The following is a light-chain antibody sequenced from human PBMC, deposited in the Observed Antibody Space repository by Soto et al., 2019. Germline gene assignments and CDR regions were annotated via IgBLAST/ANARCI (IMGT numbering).Light chain of an antibody. CDR2: ANT. V-gene: IGLV1-40*01. Sequence: QSALTQPPSVSGAPGQRVTISCTGSSSNIGADYDVHWYQQLPGAAPKLLIRANTHRPSGVPDRFSASKSGTSASLAISGLRSEDEADYYCAAWDDSLSGWVFGGGTKLTVL. J-gene: IGLJ3*02. CDR1: SSNIGADYD. CDR3: AAWDDSLSGWV.